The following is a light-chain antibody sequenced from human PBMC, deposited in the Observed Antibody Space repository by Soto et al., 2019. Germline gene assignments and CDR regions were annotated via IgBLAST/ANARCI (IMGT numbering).Light chain of an antibody. CDR1: TGAVTSGHY. V-gene: IGLV7-46*01. Sequence: QAVVTQEPSLTVSPGGTVTLTCGSSTGAVTSGHYPYWFQQKPGQAPKTLIYDTNNKHSWTPARSSASLLGGKAALTLSGAQPEDEAEYYCLLSYPGTYVVFGGGTKLTVL. CDR2: DTN. J-gene: IGLJ2*01. CDR3: LLSYPGTYVV.